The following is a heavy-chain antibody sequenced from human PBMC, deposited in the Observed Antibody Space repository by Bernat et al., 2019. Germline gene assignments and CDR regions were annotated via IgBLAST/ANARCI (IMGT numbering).Heavy chain of an antibody. CDR1: GFTFSNAW. CDR3: TTGPWCSSTSCYGSFDY. J-gene: IGHJ4*02. V-gene: IGHV3-15*01. CDR2: IKSKTDGGTT. Sequence: EVQLVESGGGLVKPGGSLRLSCAASGFTFSNAWMSWVRQAPGKGLEWVGRIKSKTDGGTTDYAAPVKGRSTISRDDSKNTLYLQMNSLKTEDTAVYYCTTGPWCSSTSCYGSFDYWGQGTLVTGSS. D-gene: IGHD2-2*01.